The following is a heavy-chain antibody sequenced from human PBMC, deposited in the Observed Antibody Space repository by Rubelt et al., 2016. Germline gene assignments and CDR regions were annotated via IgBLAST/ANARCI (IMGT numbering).Heavy chain of an antibody. J-gene: IGHJ5*02. CDR3: AQALDGSDWNSRRYDP. Sequence: QITLKESGPTLVKPTQTLTLTCTFSGLSRTSRPEGVGWIRQPPGKALEWLAVIYWDDDKRYSPSLKNRPTITKDTSKKQVGLTMTNMDPVGTATYYCAQALDGSDWNSRRYDPWGQGILVTVSS. CDR2: IYWDDDK. D-gene: IGHD1-7*01. V-gene: IGHV2-5*02. CDR1: GLSRTSRPEG.